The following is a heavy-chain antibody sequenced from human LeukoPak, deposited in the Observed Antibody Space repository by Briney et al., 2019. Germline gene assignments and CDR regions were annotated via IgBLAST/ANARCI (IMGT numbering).Heavy chain of an antibody. D-gene: IGHD6-13*01. CDR2: IIPIFGTA. CDR3: AREGEQLAYYYGMDV. Sequence: SVKVSCKASGGTFSSYAISWVRQAPGKGLEWMGGIIPIFGTANYAQKFQGRVTITADESTSTAYMELSSLRSEDTAVYYCAREGEQLAYYYGMDVWGKGTTVTVSS. J-gene: IGHJ6*04. V-gene: IGHV1-69*13. CDR1: GGTFSSYA.